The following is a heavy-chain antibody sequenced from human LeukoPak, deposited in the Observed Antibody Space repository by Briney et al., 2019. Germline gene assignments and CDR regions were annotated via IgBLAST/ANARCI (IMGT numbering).Heavy chain of an antibody. D-gene: IGHD3-9*01. CDR3: ARDSGYDILTGLYYYGMDV. CDR1: GLPFSSYA. CDR2: ISYDGSNK. J-gene: IGHJ6*02. V-gene: IGHV3-30-3*01. Sequence: GGSLRLSCAASGLPFSSYAMHWVRQAPGKGLEWVAVISYDGSNKYYADSVKGRFTISRDNSKNTLYLQMNSLRAQDTAVYYCARDSGYDILTGLYYYGMDVWGQGTTVTVSS.